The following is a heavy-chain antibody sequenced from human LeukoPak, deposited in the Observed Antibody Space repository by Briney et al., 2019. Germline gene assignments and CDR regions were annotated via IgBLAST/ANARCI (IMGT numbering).Heavy chain of an antibody. V-gene: IGHV4-59*01. CDR1: GGSISSYY. CDR2: IYYSGST. D-gene: IGHD3-22*01. CDR3: ARDTYYYDSSGYPVGYFDY. Sequence: SXTLSLTCTVSGGSISSYYWSWIRQPPGKGLEWIGYIYYSGSTNYNPSLKIRVPISLDTSKNQFSLRLSSVTAADTAVYYCARDTYYYDSSGYPVGYFDYWGQGTLVTVSS. J-gene: IGHJ4*02.